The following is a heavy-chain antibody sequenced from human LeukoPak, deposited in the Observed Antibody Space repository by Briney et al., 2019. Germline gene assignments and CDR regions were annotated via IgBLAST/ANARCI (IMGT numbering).Heavy chain of an antibody. CDR2: IYHSGST. V-gene: IGHV4-30-2*01. D-gene: IGHD3-16*01. Sequence: SQTLSLTCTVSGGSISSDGYYWSWIRQPPGKGLEWIGYIYHSGSTYYNPSLKSRVTISVDRSKNQFSLKLSSVTAADTAVYYCARDQVGGSFDYWGQGTLVTVSS. J-gene: IGHJ4*02. CDR1: GGSISSDGYY. CDR3: ARDQVGGSFDY.